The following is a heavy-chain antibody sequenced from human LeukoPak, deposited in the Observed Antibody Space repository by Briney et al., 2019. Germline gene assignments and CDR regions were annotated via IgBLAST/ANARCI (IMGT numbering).Heavy chain of an antibody. V-gene: IGHV1-69*05. Sequence: ASVKVSCKASGGTFSSYAISWVRQAPGQGLEWMGGIIPIFGTANYAQKFQGRVTITTDESTSTAYMELSSLRSEDTAVYYCARLNFGELPPKLHFYDYMDVWGKGTTVTVSS. CDR3: ARLNFGELPPKLHFYDYMDV. CDR2: IIPIFGTA. D-gene: IGHD3-16*01. CDR1: GGTFSSYA. J-gene: IGHJ6*03.